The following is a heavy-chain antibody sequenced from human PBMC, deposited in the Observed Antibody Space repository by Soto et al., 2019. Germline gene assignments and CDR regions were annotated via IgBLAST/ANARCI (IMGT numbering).Heavy chain of an antibody. V-gene: IGHV4-59*01. CDR2: IYYSGST. CDR3: ARGGPVLRYFDWLTHFDY. Sequence: SSETLSLTCTVSGGSISSYYWSWIRQPPGKGLEWIGYIYYSGSTNYNPSLKSRVTISVDTSKSQFSLKLSSVTAADTAVYYCARGGPVLRYFDWLTHFDYWGQGTLVTVPQ. CDR1: GGSISSYY. D-gene: IGHD3-9*01. J-gene: IGHJ4*02.